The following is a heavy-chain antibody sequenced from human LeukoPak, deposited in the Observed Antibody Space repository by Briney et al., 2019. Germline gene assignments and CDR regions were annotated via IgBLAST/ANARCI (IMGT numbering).Heavy chain of an antibody. J-gene: IGHJ4*02. CDR1: GFTFSDYY. D-gene: IGHD2/OR15-2a*01. CDR3: ARDPLIFSYYFDY. V-gene: IGHV3-11*04. Sequence: PGGSLRLSCAASGFTFSDYYMSWIRQAPGKGLEWVSYISSSGSTIYYADSVKGRFTISRDNAKNSLYLQMNSLRAEDTAVYYCARDPLIFSYYFDYWGQGTLVTVSS. CDR2: ISSSGSTI.